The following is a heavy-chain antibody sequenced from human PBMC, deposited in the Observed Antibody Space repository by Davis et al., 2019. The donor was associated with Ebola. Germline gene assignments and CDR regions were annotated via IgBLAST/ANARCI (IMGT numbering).Heavy chain of an antibody. CDR3: ARGYYYDSSGYYLKLIRSRYEFDY. CDR2: ISYDGSNK. D-gene: IGHD3-22*01. V-gene: IGHV3-30*19. J-gene: IGHJ4*02. Sequence: GESLKISCAASGFTFSSYGMHWVRQAPGKGLEWVAVISYDGSNKYYADSVKGRFTISRDNSKNTLYLQMNSLRAEDTAVYYCARGYYYDSSGYYLKLIRSRYEFDYWGQGTLVTVSS. CDR1: GFTFSSYG.